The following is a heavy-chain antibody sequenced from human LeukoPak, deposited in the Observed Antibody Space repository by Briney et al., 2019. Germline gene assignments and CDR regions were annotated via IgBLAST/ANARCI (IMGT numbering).Heavy chain of an antibody. V-gene: IGHV3-30-3*01. CDR1: GFTFNTYA. D-gene: IGHD6-19*01. Sequence: GGSLRLSCAASGFTFNTYAMHWVRQAAGMGLEWVAVISSAGSTKYYADSVKGRFTVSRVNSENTLYLQMNSLRVEDTAVYYCARRIFQGSSGWYLFDYWGQGTLVTVSS. J-gene: IGHJ4*02. CDR2: ISSAGSTK. CDR3: ARRIFQGSSGWYLFDY.